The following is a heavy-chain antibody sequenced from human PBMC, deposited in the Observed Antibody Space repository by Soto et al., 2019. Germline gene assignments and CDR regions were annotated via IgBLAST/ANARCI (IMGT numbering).Heavy chain of an antibody. CDR3: ASERRFDTMVRAKRGGMDV. V-gene: IGHV3-48*02. J-gene: IGHJ6*02. D-gene: IGHD3-10*01. Sequence: EVQLVESGGGLVQPGGSLRLSCAASGFTFSSYSMNWVRQAPGKGLEWVSYISSSSSTIYYADSVKGRFTISRDNAKNSLYLQMNSLRDEDTAVYYCASERRFDTMVRAKRGGMDVWGHGTTVTVSS. CDR2: ISSSSSTI. CDR1: GFTFSSYS.